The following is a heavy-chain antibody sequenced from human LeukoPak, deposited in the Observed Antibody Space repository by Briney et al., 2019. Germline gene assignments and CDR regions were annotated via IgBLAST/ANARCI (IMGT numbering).Heavy chain of an antibody. Sequence: GRSLRLSCAASGFTFSSYAMHWVRQAPGKGLEWVAVISYDGSNKYYADSVKGRFTISRDKSKNTLYPQMNSLRAEDTAVYYCARDTGLIAAAGTFDYWGQGTLVTVSS. CDR2: ISYDGSNK. D-gene: IGHD6-13*01. CDR3: ARDTGLIAAAGTFDY. CDR1: GFTFSSYA. J-gene: IGHJ4*02. V-gene: IGHV3-30*04.